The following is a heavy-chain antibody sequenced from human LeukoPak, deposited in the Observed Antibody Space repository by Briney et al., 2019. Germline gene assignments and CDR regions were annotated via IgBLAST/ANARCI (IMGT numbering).Heavy chain of an antibody. D-gene: IGHD3-16*01. V-gene: IGHV4-61*02. J-gene: IGHJ5*02. CDR1: GGSISSDSHH. CDR3: AGGVLIINWFDH. CDR2: IYGSGYA. Sequence: SETLSLTCSVSGGSISSDSHHWSWIRQPAGKGLEWIGRIYGSGYANYNPSLKSRVTMSVDTSKNQFSLNLASVTASDTAVYYCAGGVLIINWFDHWGRGTLVTVSS.